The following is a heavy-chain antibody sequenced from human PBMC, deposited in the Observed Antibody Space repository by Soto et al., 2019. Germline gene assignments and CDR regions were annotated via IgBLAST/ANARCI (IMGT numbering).Heavy chain of an antibody. CDR2: ISARGRT. V-gene: IGHV4-4*07. D-gene: IGHD2-8*01. Sequence: WETLSLTCTVSGDSISNFYWSWIRQPTGKGLESLGRISARGRTNYNPSLQSRVAMSLDTSKNQFSLRLTSLSAADTAVYFCARGMGRYFDLWGRGTLVTVSS. CDR1: GDSISNFY. CDR3: ARGMGRYFDL. J-gene: IGHJ2*01.